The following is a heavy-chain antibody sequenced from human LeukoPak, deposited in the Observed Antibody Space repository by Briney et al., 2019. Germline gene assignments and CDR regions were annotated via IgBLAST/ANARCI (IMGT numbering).Heavy chain of an antibody. Sequence: ASVKVSCKASGYTFTSYGISWVRQAPGQGLEWMGWISAYNGNTNYAQKLQGRVTMTEDTSTDTAYMELSSLRSEDTAVYYCATADILTGYTNWGQGTLVTVSS. CDR2: ISAYNGNT. D-gene: IGHD3-9*01. J-gene: IGHJ4*02. CDR3: ATADILTGYTN. CDR1: GYTFTSYG. V-gene: IGHV1-18*01.